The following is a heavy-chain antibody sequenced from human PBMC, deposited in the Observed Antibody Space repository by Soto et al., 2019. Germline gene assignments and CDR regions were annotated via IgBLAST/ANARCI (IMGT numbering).Heavy chain of an antibody. CDR1: GFTFSSYG. J-gene: IGHJ4*02. Sequence: QVQLVESGGGVVQPGRSLRLSCAASGFTFSSYGMHWVRQAPGKGLEWVAVISYDGSNKYYADSVKSRFTISRDNSKNTLYLQMNSLRAEDTAVYYCAKDNHPNASPFDYWGQGTLVTVSS. CDR3: AKDNHPNASPFDY. CDR2: ISYDGSNK. V-gene: IGHV3-30*18.